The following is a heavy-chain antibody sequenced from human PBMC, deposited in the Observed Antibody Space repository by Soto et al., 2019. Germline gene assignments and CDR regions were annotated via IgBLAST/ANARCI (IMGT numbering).Heavy chain of an antibody. D-gene: IGHD5-12*01. V-gene: IGHV4-59*01. Sequence: QVQLQESGPGLVKPSETLSLTCSVSGGSMNGYYWSWIRQPPGRRLEWIGYIYSSGSTNYNPSLRSRVTISVDTSKNQFSLKLTSVTAADTAVYYCARDNLLGGYEGWFDPCGQGTQVAVSS. CDR2: IYSSGST. CDR3: ARDNLLGGYEGWFDP. J-gene: IGHJ5*02. CDR1: GGSMNGYY.